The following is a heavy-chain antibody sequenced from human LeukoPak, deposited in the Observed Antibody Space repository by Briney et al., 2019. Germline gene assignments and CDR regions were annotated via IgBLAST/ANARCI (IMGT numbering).Heavy chain of an antibody. J-gene: IGHJ4*02. Sequence: GGSLRLSCAVSGFAFSKFWMSWVRQAPGRGLEWVANIHPEGNEKYHVESVTGRFTISRDNAKNLLFLQMNGLRVEDTAVYYCARGDDFSGDHWGQGTLVTVSS. CDR1: GFAFSKFW. D-gene: IGHD2-21*02. CDR2: IHPEGNEK. CDR3: ARGDDFSGDH. V-gene: IGHV3-7*04.